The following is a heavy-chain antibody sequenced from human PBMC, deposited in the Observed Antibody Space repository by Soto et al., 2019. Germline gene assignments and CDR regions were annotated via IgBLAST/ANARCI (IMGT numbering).Heavy chain of an antibody. J-gene: IGHJ6*02. CDR3: ARMPQPLYYYGSGCYYYGMDV. D-gene: IGHD3-10*01. Sequence: EVQLVESGGGLVQPGGSLRLSCAASGFTFSSYDMHWVRQATGKGLEWVSAIGTAGDTYYPGSVKGRFTISRENAKNSLYLQMNSLRAGDTAVYYCARMPQPLYYYGSGCYYYGMDVWGQGTTVTVSS. V-gene: IGHV3-13*01. CDR1: GFTFSSYD. CDR2: IGTAGDT.